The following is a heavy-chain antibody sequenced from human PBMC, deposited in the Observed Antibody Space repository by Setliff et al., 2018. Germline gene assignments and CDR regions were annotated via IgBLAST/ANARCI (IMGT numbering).Heavy chain of an antibody. CDR1: GYTFTSYA. J-gene: IGHJ6*03. CDR3: AREFTRYYNFWSAHRYYMDV. V-gene: IGHV1-3*01. CDR2: INAGNGNT. D-gene: IGHD3-3*01. Sequence: EASVKVSCNASGYTFTSYAMHWVRQAPGQRLEWMGWINAGNGNTKYSQKFQGRVTITRDTSASTAYMELSSLRSEDTAVYYCAREFTRYYNFWSAHRYYMDVWGKGTTVTVSS.